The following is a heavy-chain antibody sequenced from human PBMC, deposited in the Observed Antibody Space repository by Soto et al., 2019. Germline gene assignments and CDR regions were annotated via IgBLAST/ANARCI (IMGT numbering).Heavy chain of an antibody. CDR2: IYPGDSDT. V-gene: IGHV5-51*01. CDR3: ARQTGVLRFLEWLPPDY. Sequence: GESLKISCKGSGYSFTSYWIGWVRQMPGKGLEWMGIIYPGDSDTRYSPSFQGQVTISADKSISTAYLQWSSLKASDTAMYYCARQTGVLRFLEWLPPDYWGQGTLVTVSS. CDR1: GYSFTSYW. J-gene: IGHJ4*02. D-gene: IGHD3-3*01.